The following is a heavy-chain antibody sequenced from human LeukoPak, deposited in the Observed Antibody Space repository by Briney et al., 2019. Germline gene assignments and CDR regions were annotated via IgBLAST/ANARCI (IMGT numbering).Heavy chain of an antibody. Sequence: GGSLRLSCAASGFTFSNAWMSWVRQAPGKGLEWVGRIKSKTDGGTTDYAAPVKGRFTISRDDSKNTLYLQMNSLKTEDTAVYYCTTDFDWDSHDYVWASRYYFDYWGQGTLVTVSS. D-gene: IGHD3-16*01. CDR1: GFTFSNAW. J-gene: IGHJ4*02. V-gene: IGHV3-15*01. CDR3: TTDFDWDSHDYVWASRYYFDY. CDR2: IKSKTDGGTT.